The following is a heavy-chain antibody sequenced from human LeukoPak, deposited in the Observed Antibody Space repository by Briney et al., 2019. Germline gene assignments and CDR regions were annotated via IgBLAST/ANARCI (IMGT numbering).Heavy chain of an antibody. CDR2: KSMSSSYM. CDR3: AREDYSSGNPTIDH. D-gene: IGHD3-10*01. V-gene: IGHV3-21*01. CDR1: GFRFSSYV. Sequence: GGSLRLSCVASGFRFSSYVMKWVRQAPGKGLEWVSTKSMSSSYMYYADSVRGRLTISRDNAKNSLFLQMTSLRAEDAAVYYCAREDYSSGNPTIDHWGQGTLVTVSS. J-gene: IGHJ4*02.